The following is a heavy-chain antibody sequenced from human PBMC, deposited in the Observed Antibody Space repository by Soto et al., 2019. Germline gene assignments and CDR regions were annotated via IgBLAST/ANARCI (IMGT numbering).Heavy chain of an antibody. V-gene: IGHV1-69*13. CDR3: ARDRRPGGYCSGGSCYNYYYYGMDV. CDR1: GGTFSSYA. D-gene: IGHD2-15*01. Sequence: SVKVSCKASGGTFSSYAISWVRQAPGQGLEWMGGIIPIFGTANYAQKFQGRVTITADESTSTAYMELSSLRSEDTAVYYCARDRRPGGYCSGGSCYNYYYYGMDVWGQGTTVTVSS. J-gene: IGHJ6*02. CDR2: IIPIFGTA.